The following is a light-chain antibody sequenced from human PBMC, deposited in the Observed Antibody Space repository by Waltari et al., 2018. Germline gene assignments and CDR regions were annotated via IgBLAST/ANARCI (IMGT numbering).Light chain of an antibody. Sequence: EIVLTQSPATLSLSPGERATLSCRASQTVSGYLAWYQQKPGQAPRLLIFDASSRATGIPAKFSGSGSGTDFTLTVSNLEPEDFAVYYCQQRSNWPYTFGQGTRVEIK. J-gene: IGKJ2*01. CDR3: QQRSNWPYT. CDR1: QTVSGY. V-gene: IGKV3-11*01. CDR2: DAS.